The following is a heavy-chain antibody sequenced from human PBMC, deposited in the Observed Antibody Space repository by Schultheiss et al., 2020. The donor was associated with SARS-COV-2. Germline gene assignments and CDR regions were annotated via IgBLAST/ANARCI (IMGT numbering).Heavy chain of an antibody. CDR2: INHSGST. Sequence: SQTLSLTCTVSGDSISSAYYWSWIRQPPGKGLEWIGEINHSGSTNYNPSLKSRVTISVDTSKNQFSLKLSSVTAADTAVYYCARDRVYDSSGEWSWYYGMDVWGQGTTVTVSS. D-gene: IGHD3-22*01. CDR1: GDSISSAYY. J-gene: IGHJ6*02. V-gene: IGHV4-38-2*02. CDR3: ARDRVYDSSGEWSWYYGMDV.